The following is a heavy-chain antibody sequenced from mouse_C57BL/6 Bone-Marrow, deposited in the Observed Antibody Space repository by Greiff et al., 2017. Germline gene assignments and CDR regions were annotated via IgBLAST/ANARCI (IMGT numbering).Heavy chain of an antibody. Sequence: VKLMESGGDLVKPGGSLKLSCAASGFTFSSYGMSWVRQTPDKRLEWVATISSGGRYTYYPDSVTGRFTISRDNAKNTLYLQMSSLKSEDTAMYYCARRAGTRDCDYWGQGTTLTVSS. CDR2: ISSGGRYT. J-gene: IGHJ2*01. V-gene: IGHV5-6*02. CDR1: GFTFSSYG. CDR3: ARRAGTRDCDY. D-gene: IGHD4-1*01.